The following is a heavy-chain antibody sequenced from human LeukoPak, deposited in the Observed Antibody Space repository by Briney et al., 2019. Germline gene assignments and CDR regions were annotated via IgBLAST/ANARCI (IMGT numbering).Heavy chain of an antibody. V-gene: IGHV4-34*01. CDR1: GGSFSGYY. D-gene: IGHD4-17*01. Sequence: PSETLSLTCAVYGGSFSGYYWSWIRRPPGKGLEWIGEINHSGSTNYNPSLKSRVTISVDTSKNQFSLKLSSVTAADTAVYYCAGATVVTHYFDYWGQGTLVTVSS. J-gene: IGHJ4*02. CDR3: AGATVVTHYFDY. CDR2: INHSGST.